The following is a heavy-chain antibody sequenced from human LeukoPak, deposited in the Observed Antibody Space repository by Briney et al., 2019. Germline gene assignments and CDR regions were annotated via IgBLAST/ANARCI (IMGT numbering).Heavy chain of an antibody. CDR2: IIPILGIA. D-gene: IGHD3-9*01. Sequence: SVKVSCKASGGTFGSYTISWVRQAPGQGLEWMGRIIPILGIANYAQKFQGRVTITADKSTSTAYMELSSLRSEDTAVYYCASSPAVLTGYYSPFDYWGQGTLVTVSS. J-gene: IGHJ4*02. CDR1: GGTFGSYT. CDR3: ASSPAVLTGYYSPFDY. V-gene: IGHV1-69*02.